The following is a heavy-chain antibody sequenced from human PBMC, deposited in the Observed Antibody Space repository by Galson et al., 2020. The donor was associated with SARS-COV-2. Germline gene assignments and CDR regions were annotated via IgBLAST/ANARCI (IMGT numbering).Heavy chain of an antibody. CDR3: AKDGWFGEVGGSDAFDI. J-gene: IGHJ3*02. D-gene: IGHD3-10*01. CDR1: GFTFDDYA. V-gene: IGHV3-9*01. Sequence: GGSLSLSCAASGFTFDDYAMHWVRQAPGKGLERVSGISWNSGSIGYADAVQGLFTISRDNAKNSLYLQMNSLRAEDTALYYCAKDGWFGEVGGSDAFDIWGQGTMVTVSS. CDR2: ISWNSGSI.